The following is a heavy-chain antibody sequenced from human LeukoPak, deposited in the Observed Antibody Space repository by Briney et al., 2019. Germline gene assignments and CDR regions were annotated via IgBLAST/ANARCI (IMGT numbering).Heavy chain of an antibody. D-gene: IGHD3-22*01. CDR3: ARRGGDSSGPDKYYLDY. CDR1: GGSISSGGYS. Sequence: SETLSLTCAVSGGSISSGGYSWSWIRQPPGKGLEWIGYIYHSGSTYYNPSLKSRVTISVDRSKNQFSLKLSSVTAADTAVYYCARRGGDSSGPDKYYLDYWGQGTLVTVSS. V-gene: IGHV4-30-2*01. J-gene: IGHJ4*02. CDR2: IYHSGST.